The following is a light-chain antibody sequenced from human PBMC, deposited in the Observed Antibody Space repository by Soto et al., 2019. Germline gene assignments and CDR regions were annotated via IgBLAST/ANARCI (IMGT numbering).Light chain of an antibody. CDR1: QSISSW. CDR3: QQYNSYSPIT. V-gene: IGKV1-5*03. CDR2: KAS. J-gene: IGKJ3*01. Sequence: DIQMTQSPSTLSASVGDRVTITCRASQSISSWLAWYQQKPGKAPKLLIYKASSLESGVPSRFSGSGSGTEFTLTISSLQPDDFATYYCQQYNSYSPITFGPGTQVDIK.